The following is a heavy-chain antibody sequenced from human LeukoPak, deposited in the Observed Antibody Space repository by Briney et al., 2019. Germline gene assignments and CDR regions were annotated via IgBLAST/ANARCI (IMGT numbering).Heavy chain of an antibody. Sequence: GGSLRLSCAASGFTFSSYWMHWVRQAPGKGLVWVSRINSDGSSTSYADSVKGRFTISRDNAKNTLYLQMNSLRAEDTAVYYCAKYNWNFGSGNYFDYWGQGTLVTVSS. D-gene: IGHD1-7*01. V-gene: IGHV3-74*01. CDR1: GFTFSSYW. CDR2: INSDGSST. CDR3: AKYNWNFGSGNYFDY. J-gene: IGHJ4*02.